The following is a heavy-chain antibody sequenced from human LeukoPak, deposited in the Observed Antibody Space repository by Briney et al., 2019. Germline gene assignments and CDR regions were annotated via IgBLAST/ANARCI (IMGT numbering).Heavy chain of an antibody. D-gene: IGHD3-10*01. CDR1: GGSITTTNY. Sequence: SETLSLTCGVSGGSITTTNYWSWVRQSPGRGLEWIGEISLSGYTGFNPSLRGRVTMSLDESKNHLSLTLTSVTAADTAIYYCARPRFVSGIGAGFDPWGQGTLVTVSS. CDR3: ARPRFVSGIGAGFDP. V-gene: IGHV4-4*02. CDR2: ISLSGYT. J-gene: IGHJ5*02.